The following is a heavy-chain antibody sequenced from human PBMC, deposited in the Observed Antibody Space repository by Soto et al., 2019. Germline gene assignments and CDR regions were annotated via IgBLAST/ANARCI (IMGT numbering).Heavy chain of an antibody. D-gene: IGHD2-15*01. Sequence: SETLSLPCAVSSDSISSSTWWSWVRQPPGRGLEWIGEIYHSGSTNYNPSLKSRVTFSVDKSKHHFSLNLSSVTDADTAVYYCASSPGSLAGDYCGMGTLVPVSS. CDR1: SDSISSSTW. V-gene: IGHV4-4*02. J-gene: IGHJ4*02. CDR3: ASSPGSLAGDY. CDR2: IYHSGST.